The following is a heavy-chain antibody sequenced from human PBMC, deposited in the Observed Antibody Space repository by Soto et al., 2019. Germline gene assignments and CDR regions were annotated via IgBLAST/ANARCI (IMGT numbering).Heavy chain of an antibody. Sequence: ASVKVSCKASGYTFTSYGISWVRQAPGQGLEWMGWISAYNGNTNYAQKLQGRVTMTTDTSTSTAYMELRSLRSDDTAVYYCASLRGSYDFWSGSKGDSYYGMDVWGQGTTVTVSS. CDR1: GYTFTSYG. J-gene: IGHJ6*02. D-gene: IGHD3-3*01. CDR3: ASLRGSYDFWSGSKGDSYYGMDV. V-gene: IGHV1-18*01. CDR2: ISAYNGNT.